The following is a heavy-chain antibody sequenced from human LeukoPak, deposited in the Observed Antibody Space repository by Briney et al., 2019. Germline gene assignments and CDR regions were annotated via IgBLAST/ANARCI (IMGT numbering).Heavy chain of an antibody. Sequence: PGGSLRLSCAASGFTFSSYSMNWVRQAPGKGLEWVSYISSSSSTIYYADSVKGRFTISRDNAKNSLYLQMNSLRAEDTAVYYCARSSAGRRIAAAADFDYWGQGTLVTVSS. CDR1: GFTFSSYS. CDR3: ARSSAGRRIAAAADFDY. CDR2: ISSSSSTI. J-gene: IGHJ4*02. V-gene: IGHV3-48*01. D-gene: IGHD6-13*01.